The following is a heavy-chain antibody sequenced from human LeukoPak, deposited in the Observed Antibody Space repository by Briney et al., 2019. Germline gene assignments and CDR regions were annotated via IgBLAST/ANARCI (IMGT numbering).Heavy chain of an antibody. Sequence: ASVKVSCKASGGTFSSYAISWVRQAPGQGLEWMGGIIPIFGTANYAQKFQGRVTITADESTSTAYMELSSLRSEDTAVYYCARGVPHYYDSSSYYFDYWGQGTLVTVSS. V-gene: IGHV1-69*13. CDR1: GGTFSSYA. CDR2: IIPIFGTA. D-gene: IGHD3-22*01. J-gene: IGHJ4*02. CDR3: ARGVPHYYDSSSYYFDY.